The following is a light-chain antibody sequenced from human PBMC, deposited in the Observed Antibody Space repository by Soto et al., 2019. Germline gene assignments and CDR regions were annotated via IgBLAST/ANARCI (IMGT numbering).Light chain of an antibody. CDR1: QSISGW. CDR3: QQYNSYSVNA. V-gene: IGKV1-5*01. Sequence: DIQMTQSPYTLSPSVGDRVSITCRASQSISGWLAWYQQKPGKAPKLLIYDASSLESGVPSRFSGSGSGTEFSLTISRLQPDAFATYYFQQYNSYSVNAFGQGTKLEIK. J-gene: IGKJ2*01. CDR2: DAS.